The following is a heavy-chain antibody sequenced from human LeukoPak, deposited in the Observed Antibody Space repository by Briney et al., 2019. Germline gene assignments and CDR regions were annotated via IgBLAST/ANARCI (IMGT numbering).Heavy chain of an antibody. J-gene: IGHJ4*02. Sequence: GGSLRLSCAAYGFTFSSYAMHWVRQAPGKGLEYVSAISSNGGSTYYANSVKGRFTISRDNSKNTLYLQMGSLRAEDMAVYYCARGPASCSGGSCYETHYYFDYWGQGTLVTVSS. D-gene: IGHD2-15*01. CDR3: ARGPASCSGGSCYETHYYFDY. V-gene: IGHV3-64*01. CDR2: ISSNGGST. CDR1: GFTFSSYA.